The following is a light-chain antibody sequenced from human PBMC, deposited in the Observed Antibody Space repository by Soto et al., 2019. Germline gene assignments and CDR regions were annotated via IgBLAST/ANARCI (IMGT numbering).Light chain of an antibody. CDR3: QHYANWPLT. CDR2: DAS. CDR1: HSVTTH. J-gene: IGKJ4*01. V-gene: IGKV3-15*01. Sequence: EIVLTQSPDTLSLSPGERATLSCWASHSVTTHLAWFQQRPGQTPRLLIYDASTRATGVPARFSGSGSGTDFTLTINSLQSEDFAVYYCQHYANWPLTFGGGTKVDIK.